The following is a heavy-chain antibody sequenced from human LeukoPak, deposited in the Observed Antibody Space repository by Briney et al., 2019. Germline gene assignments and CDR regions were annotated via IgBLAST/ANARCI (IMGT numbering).Heavy chain of an antibody. CDR2: INPNSGGT. CDR3: ARDYDILTGYYYYYGMDV. D-gene: IGHD3-9*01. J-gene: IGHJ6*02. Sequence: ASVKVSCKASGYTFTGYYMHGVRQAPGQGREGMGWINPNSGGTNYAQKFQGRVTMTRDTSISTAYMELSRLRSDDPAVYYCARDYDILTGYYYYYGMDVWGQGTTVTVTS. V-gene: IGHV1-2*02. CDR1: GYTFTGYY.